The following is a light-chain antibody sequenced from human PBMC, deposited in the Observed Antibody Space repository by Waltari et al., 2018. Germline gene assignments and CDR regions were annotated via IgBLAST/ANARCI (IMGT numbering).Light chain of an antibody. V-gene: IGKV2-28*01. CDR2: LGS. Sequence: DIVMTQTPLSLPVTPGEPASISCRSSQSLLDSDGYTHLHWYLQKPGQSPQLLIYLGSNRASGVPDRFSGSGSGTDFILKISRVEAEDVGVYYCMQTLQTPLTFGGGTKVEIK. CDR1: QSLLDSDGYTH. J-gene: IGKJ4*01. CDR3: MQTLQTPLT.